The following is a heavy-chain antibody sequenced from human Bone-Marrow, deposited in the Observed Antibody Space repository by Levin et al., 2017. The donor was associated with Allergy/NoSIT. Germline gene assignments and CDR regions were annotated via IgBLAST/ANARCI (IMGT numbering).Heavy chain of an antibody. CDR2: IYYSGST. Sequence: NPSETLSLTCTVSGGSISSYYWSWIRQPPGKGLEWIGNIYYSGSTNYNPSLKSRVTISVDTSKNQFSLKLSSVTAADTAVYYCARHGRTGFSYGMDVWGQGTTVTVSS. V-gene: IGHV4-59*08. J-gene: IGHJ6*02. D-gene: IGHD3-10*01. CDR1: GGSISSYY. CDR3: ARHGRTGFSYGMDV.